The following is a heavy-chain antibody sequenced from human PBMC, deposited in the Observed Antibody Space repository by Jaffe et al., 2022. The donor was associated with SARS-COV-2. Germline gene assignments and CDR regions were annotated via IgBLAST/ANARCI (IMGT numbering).Heavy chain of an antibody. Sequence: QVQLQESGPGLVKPSETLSLTCTVSGGSISSYYWSWIRQPPGKGLEWIGYIYYSGSTNYNPSLKSRVTISVDTSKNQFSLKLSSVTAADTAVYYCARDFGGSCPGCYYYYGMDVWGQGTTVTVSS. CDR3: ARDFGGSCPGCYYYYGMDV. J-gene: IGHJ6*02. CDR2: IYYSGST. CDR1: GGSISSYY. D-gene: IGHD2-15*01. V-gene: IGHV4-59*01.